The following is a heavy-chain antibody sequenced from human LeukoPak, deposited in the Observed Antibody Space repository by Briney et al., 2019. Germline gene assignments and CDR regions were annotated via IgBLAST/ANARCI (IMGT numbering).Heavy chain of an antibody. CDR2: ISAYNGNT. J-gene: IGHJ4*02. CDR1: GYTFTSYG. CDR3: ASIIVVVPAAKRSNDSDGY. D-gene: IGHD2-2*01. Sequence: GASVKVSCKASGYTFTSYGISWVRQAPGQGLEWMGWISAYNGNTNYAQKLQGRVTMTTDTSTSTAYMELRSLRSDDTAVYYCASIIVVVPAAKRSNDSDGYWGQGTLVTVSS. V-gene: IGHV1-18*01.